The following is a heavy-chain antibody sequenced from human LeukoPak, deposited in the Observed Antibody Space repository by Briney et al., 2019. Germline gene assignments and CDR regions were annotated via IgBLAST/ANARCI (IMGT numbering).Heavy chain of an antibody. CDR1: GFTFSRYD. J-gene: IGHJ4*02. D-gene: IGHD1-26*01. CDR3: AKDRGVGARYFDY. V-gene: IGHV3-30*02. CDR2: IWYDGSNK. Sequence: GGSLRLSCAASGFTFSRYDMHWVRQAPGKGLEWVAFIWYDGSNKYYAESVKGRFTISRDNSKNTVYVQMNSLRPEDRAVYYCAKDRGVGARYFDYWGQGTLVTVSS.